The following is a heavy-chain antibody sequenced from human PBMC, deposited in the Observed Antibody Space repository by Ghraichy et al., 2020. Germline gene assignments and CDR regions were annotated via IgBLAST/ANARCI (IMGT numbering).Heavy chain of an antibody. CDR1: GFTFSRDW. D-gene: IGHD3-16*01. CDR2: INQDGSGK. J-gene: IGHJ5*02. Sequence: GGSLRLSCAASGFTFSRDWINWVRQAPGRRLEWVANINQDGSGKYYEDSVKGRFTISRDNAKNSVYLQMNSLRAEDTAVYYCATGGGEFHPWAQGTLVTVSS. V-gene: IGHV3-7*03. CDR3: ATGGGEFHP.